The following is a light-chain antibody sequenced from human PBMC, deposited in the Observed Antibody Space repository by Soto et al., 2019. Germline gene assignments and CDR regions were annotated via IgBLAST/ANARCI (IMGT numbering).Light chain of an antibody. CDR3: QQYTNWPPRLT. V-gene: IGKV3-20*01. CDR1: QSFTSRS. Sequence: EIVLTQSPGALSLSPRERANLSCRASQSFTSRSLAWYQQKPGLAPRLLISGTSNRAAGIPDRFSGSGSGTEFTLTISGLQSADSAVYYCQQYTNWPPRLTFGGGTKVDIK. J-gene: IGKJ4*01. CDR2: GTS.